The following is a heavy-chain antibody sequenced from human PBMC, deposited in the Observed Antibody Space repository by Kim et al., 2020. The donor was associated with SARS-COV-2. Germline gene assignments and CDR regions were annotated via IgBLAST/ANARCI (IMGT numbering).Heavy chain of an antibody. Sequence: SETLSLTCTVSGGSVSSGSYYWSWIRQPPGKGLEWIGYIYYSGSTNYNPSLKSRVTISVDTSKNQFSLKLSSVTAADTAVYYCARVRYYDILTGPDGLDPWGQGTLVTVSS. CDR1: GGSVSSGSYY. V-gene: IGHV4-61*01. CDR3: ARVRYYDILTGPDGLDP. CDR2: IYYSGST. D-gene: IGHD3-9*01. J-gene: IGHJ5*02.